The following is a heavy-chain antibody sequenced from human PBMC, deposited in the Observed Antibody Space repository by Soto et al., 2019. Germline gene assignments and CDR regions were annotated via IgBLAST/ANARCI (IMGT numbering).Heavy chain of an antibody. V-gene: IGHV3-53*01. D-gene: IGHD3-10*01. CDR1: GFTVSNNY. Sequence: EVQLVESGGGLIQPGGSLRLSCAVSGFTVSNNYMSWVRQAPGKGLEGVSVIYSGGYTAYGDSVKGRFTISRDNSKNTFYLQRKSRGPGAPAVYFCATHPGGGGYWGQGTLVTVSS. CDR2: IYSGGYT. CDR3: ATHPGGGGY. J-gene: IGHJ4*02.